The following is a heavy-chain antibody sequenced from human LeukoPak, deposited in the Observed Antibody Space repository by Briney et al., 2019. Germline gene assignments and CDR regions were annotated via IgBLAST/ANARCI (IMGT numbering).Heavy chain of an antibody. V-gene: IGHV3-9*01. J-gene: IGHJ3*02. CDR3: AKDFSSWSEGDAFDI. Sequence: PGGSLRLSCAASGFTVSSNYMSWVRQAPGKGLEWVSGISWNSGGIGYADSVKGRFTISRDNAKNSLYLQMNSLRAEDTALYYCAKDFSSWSEGDAFDIWGQGTMVTVSS. CDR1: GFTVSSNY. D-gene: IGHD6-13*01. CDR2: ISWNSGGI.